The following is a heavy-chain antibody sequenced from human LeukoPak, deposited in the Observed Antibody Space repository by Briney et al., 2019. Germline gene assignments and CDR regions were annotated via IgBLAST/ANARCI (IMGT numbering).Heavy chain of an antibody. Sequence: GGSLSLSCAASEFTFSDYDMTWIRQAPGKGLEWVSSISGGGDYTYYTDSVKGRFTISRDNSKNTPYLKLNSLRAEDTAVYYCAKDGQPSTRSYLCTHGLCYQDYWGQGTLVTVSS. J-gene: IGHJ4*02. CDR1: EFTFSDYD. D-gene: IGHD2-8*01. CDR3: AKDGQPSTRSYLCTHGLCYQDY. V-gene: IGHV3-23*01. CDR2: ISGGGDYT.